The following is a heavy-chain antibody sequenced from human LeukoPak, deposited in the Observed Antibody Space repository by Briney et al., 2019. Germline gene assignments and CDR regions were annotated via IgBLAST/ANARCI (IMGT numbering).Heavy chain of an antibody. CDR2: INPDGSHT. Sequence: PGGSLRLSCAASGFTLSRYWMHWVHQAPGEGLVWVSRINPDGSHTTYADAVEGRFTISRDNAKNTVYLQMNSLRAEDTAVYYCARHFDMATTPGDDFDFWGQGTLVSVSS. CDR1: GFTLSRYW. V-gene: IGHV3-74*01. J-gene: IGHJ4*02. CDR3: ARHFDMATTPGDDFDF. D-gene: IGHD3-9*01.